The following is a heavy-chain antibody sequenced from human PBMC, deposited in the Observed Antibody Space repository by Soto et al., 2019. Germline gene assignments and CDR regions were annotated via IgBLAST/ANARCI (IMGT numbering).Heavy chain of an antibody. J-gene: IGHJ4*02. Sequence: EVQLVQSGDEVKKPGESLKISCKGSGYSFTTYWIGWVRQMPGKGLELMGIIYPDDSDTRYSPSFQGQVTISADKSIGTIYLQWSSLKASHIAMYYCARLRGGEARWLTDYWGQGTLVTVSS. V-gene: IGHV5-51*03. CDR1: GYSFTTYW. CDR3: ARLRGGEARWLTDY. D-gene: IGHD3-10*01. CDR2: IYPDDSDT.